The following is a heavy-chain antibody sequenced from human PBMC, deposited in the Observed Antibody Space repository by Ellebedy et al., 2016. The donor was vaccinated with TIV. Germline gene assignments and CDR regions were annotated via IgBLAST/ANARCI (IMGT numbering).Heavy chain of an antibody. Sequence: GESLKIFCAASGITSSNYAMSWVRQAPGKGLEWVSAISGSGGSTYYADSVKGRFTISRDNSKNTLYLQMNSLRAEDTAVYYCAKDGSSGGSLVANWFDPWGQGTLVTVSS. CDR3: AKDGSSGGSLVANWFDP. CDR1: GITSSNYA. V-gene: IGHV3-23*01. D-gene: IGHD2-15*01. CDR2: ISGSGGST. J-gene: IGHJ5*02.